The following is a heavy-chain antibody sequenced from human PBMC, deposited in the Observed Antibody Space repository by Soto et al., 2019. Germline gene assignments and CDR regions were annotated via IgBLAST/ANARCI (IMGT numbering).Heavy chain of an antibody. J-gene: IGHJ4*02. D-gene: IGHD6-6*01. CDR2: INYSGST. CDR1: GVSVRSESYY. V-gene: IGHV4-61*01. CDR3: ARFDYSSSSGAY. Sequence: QVQLQESGPGLVEPSETLSLTCTVSGVSVRSESYYWAWIRQPPGKGLEWVGYINYSGSTSFHPSLKSRLTMSLDTSNNHFSLRLASVTAADTAVYFCARFDYSSSSGAYWGQGTLVTVSS.